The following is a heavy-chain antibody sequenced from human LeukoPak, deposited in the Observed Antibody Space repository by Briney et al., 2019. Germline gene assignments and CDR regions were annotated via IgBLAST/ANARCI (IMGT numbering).Heavy chain of an antibody. J-gene: IGHJ4*02. CDR2: ISSGSSYI. D-gene: IGHD5-18*01. V-gene: IGHV3-21*04. CDR1: GFTFSSYS. CDR3: AKSREYVDTAMVTLGY. Sequence: GGSLRLFCGASGFTFSSYSIKWVRQAPGRGLEWVSSISSGSSYIYYADSVKGRFTISRDNAKNSLYLQMNSLRAEDTAVYYCAKSREYVDTAMVTLGYWGQGTLVTVSS.